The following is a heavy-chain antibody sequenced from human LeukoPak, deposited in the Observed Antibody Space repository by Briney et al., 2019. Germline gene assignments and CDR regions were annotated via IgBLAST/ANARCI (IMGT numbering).Heavy chain of an antibody. V-gene: IGHV1-3*01. D-gene: IGHD3-10*01. CDR3: ARSSSGTYHY. Sequence: ASVKVSCKTSGYNFASYTMHWLRQAPGQSPEWMGSINGDNGNAKYSEKFQGRVTFTRDTSASSAYMELSRLRSEDTAVYYCARSSSGTYHYWGQGTLVTVSS. CDR2: INGDNGNA. CDR1: GYNFASYT. J-gene: IGHJ4*02.